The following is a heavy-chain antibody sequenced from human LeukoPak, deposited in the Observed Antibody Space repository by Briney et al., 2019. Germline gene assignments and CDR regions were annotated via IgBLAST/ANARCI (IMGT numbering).Heavy chain of an antibody. D-gene: IGHD3-3*01. CDR3: ARMRFSRSYYMDV. J-gene: IGHJ6*03. CDR1: GFTFSSYS. V-gene: IGHV3-21*01. Sequence: PGGSLRLSCAASGFTFSSYSMNWVRQAPGKGLEWVSSISSSSSYIYYADSVKGRFTTSRDNAKNSLYLQMNSLRAEDTAVYYCARMRFSRSYYMDVWGKGTTVTVSS. CDR2: ISSSSSYI.